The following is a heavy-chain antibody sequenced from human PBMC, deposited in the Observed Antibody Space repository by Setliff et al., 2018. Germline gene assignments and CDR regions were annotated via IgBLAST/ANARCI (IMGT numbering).Heavy chain of an antibody. CDR2: IYHSGST. V-gene: IGHV4-4*02. J-gene: IGHJ3*02. D-gene: IGHD3-22*01. CDR3: ARDYYDYYDSRQAFDI. Sequence: SETLSLTCAVSGGSISSSNWWSWVRQPPGKGLEWIGEIYHSGSTNYNPSLKSRVTISVDKSKNQFSLKLSSVTAADTAVYYCARDYYDYYDSRQAFDIWGQGTMVTVSS. CDR1: GGSISSSNW.